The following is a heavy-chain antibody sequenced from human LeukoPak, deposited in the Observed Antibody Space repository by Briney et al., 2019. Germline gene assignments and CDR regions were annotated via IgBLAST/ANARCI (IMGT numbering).Heavy chain of an antibody. CDR2: ISSSGTNT. CDR1: GFTFSSYD. J-gene: IGHJ4*02. Sequence: GGSLRLSCAASGFTFSSYDMNWVRQAPGKGLEWASFISSSGTNTYYADSVKGRFTISRDNSKNTVFLQMNSLRAEDTAVYYCARLFSGTYSDYWGQGTLVTVSS. D-gene: IGHD1-26*01. CDR3: ARLFSGTYSDY. V-gene: IGHV3-23*01.